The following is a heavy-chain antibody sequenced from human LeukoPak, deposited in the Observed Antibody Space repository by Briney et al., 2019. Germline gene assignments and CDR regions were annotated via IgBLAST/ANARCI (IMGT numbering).Heavy chain of an antibody. CDR3: ARLHCSSTSCYFGYYYGMDV. V-gene: IGHV4-34*01. CDR2: INHSGST. J-gene: IGHJ6*02. D-gene: IGHD2-2*01. Sequence: PSETLSLTCAVYGGSFSGYYWSWIRQPPGKGLEWIGEINHSGSTNYNPSLKSRVTISVDTSKNQFSLKLSSVTAADTAVYYCARLHCSSTSCYFGYYYGMDVWGQGTTVTVSS. CDR1: GGSFSGYY.